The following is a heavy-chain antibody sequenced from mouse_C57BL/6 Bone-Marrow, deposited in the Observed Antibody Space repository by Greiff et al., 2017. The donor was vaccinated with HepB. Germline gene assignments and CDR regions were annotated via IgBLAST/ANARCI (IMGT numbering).Heavy chain of an antibody. CDR1: GYTFTSYW. CDR3: AIWSMVTGGPWYFDV. D-gene: IGHD2-2*01. CDR2: SHPSDSDT. V-gene: IGHV1-74*01. J-gene: IGHJ1*03. Sequence: QVQLQQPGAELVKPGASVKVSCKASGYTFTSYWMHWVKQRPGQGLEWIGRSHPSDSDTNYNQKFKGKATLTVDKSSSTAYMQLSSLTSEDSAVYYCAIWSMVTGGPWYFDVWGTGTTVTVSS.